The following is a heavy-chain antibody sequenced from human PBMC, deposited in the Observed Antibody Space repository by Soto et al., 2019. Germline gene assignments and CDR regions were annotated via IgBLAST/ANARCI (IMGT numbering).Heavy chain of an antibody. V-gene: IGHV4-59*01. Sequence: QVQLQESGPGLVKASETLSLTCTVSGDSISNYYWSWIRQAPGKGLEWIGFIYHSGNTNYNPSLKSRVTMSIDTSKSRFSLKLNSVTAADTAVYYCARDQGIASSGPFDYWGPGTLVTVSS. CDR1: GDSISNYY. CDR2: IYHSGNT. CDR3: ARDQGIASSGPFDY. D-gene: IGHD6-13*01. J-gene: IGHJ4*02.